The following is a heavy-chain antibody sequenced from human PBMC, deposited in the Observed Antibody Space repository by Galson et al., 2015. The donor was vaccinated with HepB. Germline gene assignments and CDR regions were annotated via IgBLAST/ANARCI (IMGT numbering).Heavy chain of an antibody. D-gene: IGHD1-26*01. Sequence: SETLSLTCTVSGYSISSGYYWGWIRQPPGKGLEWIGSIYHSGSTYYNPSLKSRVTISVDTSKNQFSLKLSSVTAADTAVYYCASLGIVGANGYFDYWGQGTLVTVSS. V-gene: IGHV4-38-2*02. CDR1: GYSISSGYY. CDR3: ASLGIVGANGYFDY. J-gene: IGHJ4*02. CDR2: IYHSGST.